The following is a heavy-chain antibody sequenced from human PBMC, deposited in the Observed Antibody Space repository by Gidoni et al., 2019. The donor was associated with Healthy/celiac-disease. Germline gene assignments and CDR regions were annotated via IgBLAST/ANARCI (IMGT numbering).Heavy chain of an antibody. CDR3: AKDPALDTAMVNYYYGMDV. Sequence: EVQLLESGGGLVQPGGSLRLSCAASGFTFSSYAMSWVRQAPGTGLEWVSAISGSGGSTYYADSVKGRFTISRDNSKNTLYLQMNSLRAEDTAVYYCAKDPALDTAMVNYYYGMDVWGQGTTVTVSS. D-gene: IGHD5-18*01. CDR2: ISGSGGST. V-gene: IGHV3-23*01. CDR1: GFTFSSYA. J-gene: IGHJ6*02.